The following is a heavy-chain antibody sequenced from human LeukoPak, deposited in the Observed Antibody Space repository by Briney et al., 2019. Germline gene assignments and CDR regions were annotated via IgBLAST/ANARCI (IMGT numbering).Heavy chain of an antibody. V-gene: IGHV1-2*02. CDR3: ARDRYGDGFAHFDY. Sequence: ASVKVSCKASGYTFTSYAMHWVRQAPGQGLEWMGWITPSGGTNYPQKFQGRVAITRDTSTTTAYMDLSRLTSDDTAVYYCARDRYGDGFAHFDYWGQGALVTVSS. J-gene: IGHJ4*02. CDR1: GYTFTSYA. D-gene: IGHD5-24*01. CDR2: ITPSGGT.